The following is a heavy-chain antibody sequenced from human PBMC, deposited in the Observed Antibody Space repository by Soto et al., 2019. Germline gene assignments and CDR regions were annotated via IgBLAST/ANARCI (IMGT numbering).Heavy chain of an antibody. Sequence: GGSLRLSCSASGFAFASYSMHWVRRAPGKGPEYVSASSDNGRSTYYADSVKGRFTISRDNSKNALYLQMSRRRTDYTSIFYSVQGAQHSGSYSYFDYWGQGTLVTVSS. CDR1: GFAFASYS. CDR2: SSDNGRST. V-gene: IGHV3-64D*06. J-gene: IGHJ4*02. D-gene: IGHD1-26*01. CDR3: VQGAQHSGSYSYFDY.